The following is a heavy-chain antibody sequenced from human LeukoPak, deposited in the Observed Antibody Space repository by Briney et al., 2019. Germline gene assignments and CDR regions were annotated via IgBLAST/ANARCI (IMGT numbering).Heavy chain of an antibody. J-gene: IGHJ4*02. CDR3: ARDMGYCSSSNCYTYYLDY. Sequence: GGSLRLSCAASGFTFSTYAMNWVRQAPGKGLEWVSYISGSGSSIYYADSAKGRFTISRDNAKNSLYLQMNSLRGEDTAVYYCARDMGYCSSSNCYTYYLDYWGQGTLVTVSS. V-gene: IGHV3-48*03. CDR2: ISGSGSSI. D-gene: IGHD2-2*01. CDR1: GFTFSTYA.